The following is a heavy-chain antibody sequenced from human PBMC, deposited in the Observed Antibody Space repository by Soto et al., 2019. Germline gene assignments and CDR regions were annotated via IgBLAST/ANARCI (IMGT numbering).Heavy chain of an antibody. CDR2: IYPGDSDT. J-gene: IGHJ4*02. Sequence: GESLKISCKGSGYSFTSYWIGWVRQMPGKGLEWMGIIYPGDSDTRYSPSFQGQVTISADKSISTAYLQWSSLKASDTAMYYCARQGGYSYGLAPFDYWGQGTLVTVSS. CDR3: ARQGGYSYGLAPFDY. D-gene: IGHD5-18*01. CDR1: GYSFTSYW. V-gene: IGHV5-51*01.